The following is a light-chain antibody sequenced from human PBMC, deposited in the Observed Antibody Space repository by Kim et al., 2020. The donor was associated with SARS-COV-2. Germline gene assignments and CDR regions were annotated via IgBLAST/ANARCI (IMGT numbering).Light chain of an antibody. CDR3: QQYATSPQT. Sequence: ENVLTQSPGTLPLSPGERATLSCRASQSVSSSFLAWYQQKAGQAPRLLIYGASSRASGIPDRFSGSGSGTDFTLTISTLEPEDFAVYYCQQYATSPQTFGQGTKVEIK. V-gene: IGKV3-20*01. CDR1: QSVSSSF. CDR2: GAS. J-gene: IGKJ1*01.